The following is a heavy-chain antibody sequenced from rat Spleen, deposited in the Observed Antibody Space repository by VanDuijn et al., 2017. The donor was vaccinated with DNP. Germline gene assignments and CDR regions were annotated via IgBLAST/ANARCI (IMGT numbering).Heavy chain of an antibody. CDR3: TRGRYDGTYYYVN. D-gene: IGHD1-12*02. J-gene: IGHJ2*01. CDR1: GFTFSDYY. Sequence: EVQLAESGGGLVQPGRSLKLSCAASGFTFSDYYMAWVRQAPGKGLEWVASISNTGDHTYYSDSVKGRFTISRDDAKNTLYMQMNSLRSEDTATYYCTRGRYDGTYYYVNWGQGVMVTVSS. CDR2: ISNTGDHT. V-gene: IGHV5-25*01.